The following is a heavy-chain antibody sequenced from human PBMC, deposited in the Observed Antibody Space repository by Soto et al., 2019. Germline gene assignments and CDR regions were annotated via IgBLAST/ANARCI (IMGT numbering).Heavy chain of an antibody. CDR2: INHSGST. CDR1: GGSFIGYY. CDR3: ARVSPTYGDYVPFYYYYGMDV. D-gene: IGHD4-17*01. Sequence: SETLSLTCAVYGGSFIGYYCSFSRHPPFKWLEWIGEINHSGSTNYNPSLKSRVTISVDTSKNQFSLKLSSVTAADTAVYYCARVSPTYGDYVPFYYYYGMDVWGQGTTVTVSS. V-gene: IGHV4-34*01. J-gene: IGHJ6*02.